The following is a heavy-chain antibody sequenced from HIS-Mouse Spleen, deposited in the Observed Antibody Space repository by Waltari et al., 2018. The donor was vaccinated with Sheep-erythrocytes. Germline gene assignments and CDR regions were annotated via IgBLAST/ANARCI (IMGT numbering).Heavy chain of an antibody. CDR3: ARALANWGSSFDY. J-gene: IGHJ4*02. D-gene: IGHD7-27*01. V-gene: IGHV4-30-4*01. CDR2: IYYSGST. CDR1: GGPISSADYY. Sequence: VQLQESGPGLVTPSQTLSLTCTVPGGPISSADYYWSWIRQPPGKGLEWIAYIYYSGSTYYNPSLKSRVTISVDTSKNQFSLKLSSVTAADTAVYYCARALANWGSSFDYWGQGTLVTVSS.